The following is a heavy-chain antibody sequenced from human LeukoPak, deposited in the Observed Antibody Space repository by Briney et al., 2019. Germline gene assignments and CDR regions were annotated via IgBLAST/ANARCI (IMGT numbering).Heavy chain of an antibody. CDR1: GGSISSSNR. Sequence: SGTLSLTCAVSGGSISSSNRWSWVRQPPGKGLEWIGEINHSGRTNYNPFLKSRVTISVDKSKHQFSLKLSSVTATDTAVYYCATDGSSSWYFDAFDIWGQGTMVPVSS. V-gene: IGHV4-4*02. D-gene: IGHD6-13*01. J-gene: IGHJ3*02. CDR2: INHSGRT. CDR3: ATDGSSSWYFDAFDI.